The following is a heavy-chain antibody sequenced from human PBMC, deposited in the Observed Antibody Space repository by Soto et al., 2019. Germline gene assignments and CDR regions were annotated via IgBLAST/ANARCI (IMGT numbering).Heavy chain of an antibody. CDR2: IIPMFGTP. D-gene: IGHD4-17*01. V-gene: IGHV1-69*01. Sequence: QVQLEQSGAEVKKAGSSVKVSCKAFGGSVNSHAISWVRQAPGQGLEWMGGIIPMFGTPTYAQRFQAGVTISAEESTSTVYLDLSSLRSEDTAMYYCARSRNVAEFNDYGGNYHGFDIWGQGQWSPSLQ. J-gene: IGHJ3*02. CDR3: ARSRNVAEFNDYGGNYHGFDI. CDR1: GGSVNSHA.